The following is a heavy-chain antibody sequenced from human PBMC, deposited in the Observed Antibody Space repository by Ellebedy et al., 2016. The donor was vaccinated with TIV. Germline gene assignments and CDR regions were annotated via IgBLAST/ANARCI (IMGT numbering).Heavy chain of an antibody. J-gene: IGHJ4*02. V-gene: IGHV3-33*01. Sequence: GESLKISCAASGFTFSSYGMHWVRQAPGKGLAWVAVIWYDGSNKYYADSVKGRFTISRDNSKNTLYLQMNRLRAEDTAVYYCARLGEHFDYWGQGTLVTVSS. CDR2: IWYDGSNK. CDR1: GFTFSSYG. CDR3: ARLGEHFDY. D-gene: IGHD3-16*01.